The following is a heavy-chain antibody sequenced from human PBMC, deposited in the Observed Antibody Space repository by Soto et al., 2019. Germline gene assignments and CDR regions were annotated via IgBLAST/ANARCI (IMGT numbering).Heavy chain of an antibody. D-gene: IGHD3-3*01. CDR2: IYYSGST. J-gene: IGHJ6*02. CDR3: ARTPGFWSGYPHYYYGMDV. V-gene: IGHV4-61*01. CDR1: GGSVISGSYC. Sequence: PSETLSLTCTVSGGSVISGSYCWSWIRQPPGKGLEWIGYIYYSGSTNYNPSLKSRVTISVDTSKNQFSLKLSSVTAADTAVYYCARTPGFWSGYPHYYYGMDVWGQGTTVTVSS.